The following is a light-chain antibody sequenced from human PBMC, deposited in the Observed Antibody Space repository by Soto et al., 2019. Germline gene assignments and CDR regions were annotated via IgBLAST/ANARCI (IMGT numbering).Light chain of an antibody. V-gene: IGLV2-8*01. Sequence: QSVLTQPPSASGSPGQSVTISCTGTSSDVGAYNYVSWYRQHPGKAPKLMIYEVTNRPAGVPDRFSGSKSGNTASLTVSGLQAEDEADYYCSSYGGSNNFVFGTGTKVTVL. CDR2: EVT. J-gene: IGLJ1*01. CDR1: SSDVGAYNY. CDR3: SSYGGSNNFV.